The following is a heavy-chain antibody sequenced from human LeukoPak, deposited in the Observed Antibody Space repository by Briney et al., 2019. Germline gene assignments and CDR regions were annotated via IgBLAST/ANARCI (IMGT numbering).Heavy chain of an antibody. CDR2: IFHSGST. V-gene: IGHV4-59*01. Sequence: SESLSLTCTVSGGSISSYYWSWIRQPPGKGLEWIGYIFHSGSTNYNPSLKSRVTISVDTSKNQFSLKLSSVTAADTAVYYCASGPRTNWARFDYWGQGTQVTVSS. D-gene: IGHD1-1*01. CDR1: GGSISSYY. CDR3: ASGPRTNWARFDY. J-gene: IGHJ4*02.